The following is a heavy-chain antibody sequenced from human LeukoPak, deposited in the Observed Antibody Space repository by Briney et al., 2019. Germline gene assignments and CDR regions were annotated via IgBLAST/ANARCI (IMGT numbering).Heavy chain of an antibody. V-gene: IGHV3-23*01. CDR2: ISASGRTP. D-gene: IGHD1-1*01. Sequence: GGSLRLSCAASGFTFSDYAMGWVRQAPGKGLEWVSGISASGRTPYYPGSVKGRFTISRDNSKNTLYLQMNTLRADDTAVYYCAKGLLDRTHPWTEFRGFDVWGLGAIVTVSS. CDR3: AKGLLDRTHPWTEFRGFDV. J-gene: IGHJ3*01. CDR1: GFTFSDYA.